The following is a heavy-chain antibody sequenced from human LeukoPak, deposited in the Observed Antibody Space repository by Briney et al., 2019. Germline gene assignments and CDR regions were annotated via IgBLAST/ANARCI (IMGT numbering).Heavy chain of an antibody. V-gene: IGHV4-59*01. CDR3: ARITFSTIVDY. Sequence: SEPLSLTCTVSGGSISSYYWSWIRQPPGKGLEWIGYIYYSGRPNYNPSLKSRVTISVDTSKNQFSLKLSSVIAADTAVYYCARITFSTIVDYWGRGTLVTVSS. CDR1: GGSISSYY. CDR2: IYYSGRP. D-gene: IGHD1-20*01. J-gene: IGHJ4*02.